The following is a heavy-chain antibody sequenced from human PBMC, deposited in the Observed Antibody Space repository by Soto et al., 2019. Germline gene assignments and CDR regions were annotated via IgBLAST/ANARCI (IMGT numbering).Heavy chain of an antibody. CDR1: GYTFTSYG. D-gene: IGHD3-22*01. CDR2: ISAYNGNT. J-gene: IGHJ3*02. CDR3: ARDPSSGYYHDAFDI. V-gene: IGHV1-18*04. Sequence: ASVKVSCKASGYTFTSYGISWVRQAPGQGLEWMGWISAYNGNTNYAQKLQGRVTMTTDTSTSTAYMELSRLRSDDTAVYYCARDPSSGYYHDAFDIWGQGTMVTVSS.